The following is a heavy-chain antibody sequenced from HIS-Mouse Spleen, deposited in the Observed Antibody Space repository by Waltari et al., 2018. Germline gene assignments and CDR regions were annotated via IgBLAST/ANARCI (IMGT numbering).Heavy chain of an antibody. J-gene: IGHJ2*01. CDR1: GGSISSSSYY. CDR3: AREIPYSSSWYDWYFDL. V-gene: IGHV4-39*07. Sequence: QLQLQESGPGLVKPSETLSLTCTVSGGSISSSSYYWGWIRQPPGTGLEWIGSIYYSGGTYSNPALKIRVTMSVDTSKNQFSLRLSSVTAADTAVYYCAREIPYSSSWYDWYFDLWGRGTLVTVSS. CDR2: IYYSGGT. D-gene: IGHD6-13*01.